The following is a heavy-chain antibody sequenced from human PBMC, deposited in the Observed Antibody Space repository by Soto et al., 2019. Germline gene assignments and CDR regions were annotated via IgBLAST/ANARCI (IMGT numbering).Heavy chain of an antibody. Sequence: ASVKVSCKASGGTFSSYAISWVRQAPGQGLEWMGGIIPIFGTANYAQKFQGRVTITADESTSTAYMELSSLRSEDTAVYYCARDYYDSSGYAGGAFDIWGQGTMVTVSS. D-gene: IGHD3-22*01. CDR3: ARDYYDSSGYAGGAFDI. J-gene: IGHJ3*02. CDR1: GGTFSSYA. CDR2: IIPIFGTA. V-gene: IGHV1-69*13.